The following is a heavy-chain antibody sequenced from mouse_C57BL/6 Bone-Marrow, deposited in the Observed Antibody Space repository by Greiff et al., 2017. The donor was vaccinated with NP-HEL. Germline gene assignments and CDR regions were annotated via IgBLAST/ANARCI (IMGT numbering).Heavy chain of an antibody. CDR2: INPSNGGT. J-gene: IGHJ1*03. D-gene: IGHD1-1*01. CDR3: ARGGYYGSSWYFEG. V-gene: IGHV1-53*01. CDR1: GYTFTSYW. Sequence: QVQLKQPGTELVKPGASVKLSCKASGYTFTSYWMHWVKQRPGQGLEWIGNINPSNGGTNYNEKFKSKATLTVDKSSSTAYMQLSILTSEDSAVYYCARGGYYGSSWYFEGWGTATTVTVAT.